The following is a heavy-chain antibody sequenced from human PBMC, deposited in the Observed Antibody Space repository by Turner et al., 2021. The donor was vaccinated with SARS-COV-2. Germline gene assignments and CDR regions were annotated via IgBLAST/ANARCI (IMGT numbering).Heavy chain of an antibody. D-gene: IGHD1-20*01. J-gene: IGHJ5*02. V-gene: IGHV1-2*02. CDR3: ARGQSYNWNRLRFDP. Sequence: QVQLVQSGAEVKKPGASVKVSCKASGYTFTGYYMHWVRQAPGQGLEWMGWINPSSGGTSYAQIFQGRVTMTRDTSISTVYMELSRLRSDDTAVYYCARGQSYNWNRLRFDPWGQGTLVTVSS. CDR1: GYTFTGYY. CDR2: INPSSGGT.